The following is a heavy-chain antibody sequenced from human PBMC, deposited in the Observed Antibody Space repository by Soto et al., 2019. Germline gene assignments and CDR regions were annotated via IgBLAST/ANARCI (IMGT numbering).Heavy chain of an antibody. J-gene: IGHJ4*02. Sequence: ASVKVSCKASGGTFSSYAISWVRQAPGQGLEWMGGIIPIFGTANYAQKFQGRVTITADESTSTAYMELSSLRSEDTAAYYCGRGTYDILTGYYNGPRYRGQGTLVTASS. CDR2: IIPIFGTA. V-gene: IGHV1-69*13. D-gene: IGHD3-9*01. CDR3: GRGTYDILTGYYNGPRY. CDR1: GGTFSSYA.